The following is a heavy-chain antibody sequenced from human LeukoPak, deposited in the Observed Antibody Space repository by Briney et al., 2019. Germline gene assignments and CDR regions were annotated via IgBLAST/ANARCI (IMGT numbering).Heavy chain of an antibody. Sequence: ASVKVSCKASGYTFTDYYVHWARQAPGQGLECMGWINPNNGGTNYAQKFQGRVTMTRDTSINTAYMELSRLRSDDTAVYYCARDLRSGELVTWGQGTLVTVSS. CDR2: INPNNGGT. D-gene: IGHD1-26*01. CDR3: ARDLRSGELVT. CDR1: GYTFTDYY. J-gene: IGHJ5*02. V-gene: IGHV1-2*02.